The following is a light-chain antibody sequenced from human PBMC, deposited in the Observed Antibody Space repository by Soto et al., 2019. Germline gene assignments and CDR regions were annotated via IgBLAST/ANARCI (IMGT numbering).Light chain of an antibody. Sequence: DIQMTQSPSTLSASVGDRVTITCRASQSISSWLAWYQQKPGKAPKLLIYKASSLESGVPSRFSGSVSGTEFPLTISSLQPDDFATYYCQQYDLYPWTFGQGTKVEI. CDR3: QQYDLYPWT. CDR1: QSISSW. V-gene: IGKV1-5*03. CDR2: KAS. J-gene: IGKJ1*01.